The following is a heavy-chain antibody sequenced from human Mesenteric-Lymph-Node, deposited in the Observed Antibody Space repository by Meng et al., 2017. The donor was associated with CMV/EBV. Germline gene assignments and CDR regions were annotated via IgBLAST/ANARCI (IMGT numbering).Heavy chain of an antibody. CDR2: ISSSSSTI. Sequence: GESLKISCAASGFTFSSYSMNWVRQAPGKGLEWVSYISSSSSTIYYADSVKGRFTISRDNAKNTLYLQMNSLRAEDTAVYYCARDIGNSGYFNWFDPWGQGTLVTVSS. J-gene: IGHJ5*02. CDR3: ARDIGNSGYFNWFDP. V-gene: IGHV3-48*04. D-gene: IGHD3-22*01. CDR1: GFTFSSYS.